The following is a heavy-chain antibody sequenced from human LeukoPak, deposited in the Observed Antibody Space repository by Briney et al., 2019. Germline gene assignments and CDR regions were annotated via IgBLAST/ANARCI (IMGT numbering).Heavy chain of an antibody. CDR1: GYTFTNYY. CDR3: ARAEDTAMFK. J-gene: IGHJ4*02. D-gene: IGHD5-18*01. CDR2: INPSGGTT. V-gene: IGHV1-46*01. Sequence: ASVKVSCKASGYTFTNYYIQWVRQAPGQGLEWMGIINPSGGTTSYAQKFQDRITMTRDTSTSTVYMELSSLRSEDTAVYYCARAEDTAMFKWGRGTLVTVSS.